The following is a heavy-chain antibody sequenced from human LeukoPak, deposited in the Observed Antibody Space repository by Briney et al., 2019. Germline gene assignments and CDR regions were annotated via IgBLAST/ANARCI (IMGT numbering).Heavy chain of an antibody. CDR1: GGTFSSYA. V-gene: IGHV1-69*04. J-gene: IGHJ5*02. Sequence: GASVKVPCKASGGTFSSYAISWVRQAPGQGLEWMGRIIPILGIANYAQKFQGRVTITADKSTSTAYMELSSLRSEDTAVYYCARERGSFPITIFGVVTINWFDPWGQGTLVTVSS. CDR2: IIPILGIA. D-gene: IGHD3-3*01. CDR3: ARERGSFPITIFGVVTINWFDP.